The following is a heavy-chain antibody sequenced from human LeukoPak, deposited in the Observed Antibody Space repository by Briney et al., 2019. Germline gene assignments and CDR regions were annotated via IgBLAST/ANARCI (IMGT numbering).Heavy chain of an antibody. Sequence: PSETLSLTSTVSGGSISDYNWSWLRQPPGEGLQWIGYIYYSGSTNYNPSLKSRVTMSVDTSKNQFSLKLSSVTAADTAVYYCARDPHSSGYYYSDYWGQGTLVTVSS. CDR3: ARDPHSSGYYYSDY. CDR2: IYYSGST. CDR1: GGSISDYN. D-gene: IGHD3-22*01. J-gene: IGHJ4*02. V-gene: IGHV4-59*12.